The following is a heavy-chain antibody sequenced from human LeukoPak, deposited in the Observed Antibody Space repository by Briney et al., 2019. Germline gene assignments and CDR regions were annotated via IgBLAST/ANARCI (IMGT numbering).Heavy chain of an antibody. D-gene: IGHD3-22*01. CDR1: GFTFSSYA. V-gene: IGHV3-30*04. J-gene: IGHJ4*02. Sequence: GRSLRLSCAASGFTFSSYAMHWVRQAPGKGLEWVAVISYDGSNKYYADSVKGRFTISRDNSKNTLYLQMNSQRAEDTAVYYCARFGPYSSGYYIDYWGQGTLVTVSS. CDR3: ARFGPYSSGYYIDY. CDR2: ISYDGSNK.